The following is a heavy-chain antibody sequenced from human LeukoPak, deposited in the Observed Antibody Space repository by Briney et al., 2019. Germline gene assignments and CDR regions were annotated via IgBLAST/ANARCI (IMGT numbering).Heavy chain of an antibody. Sequence: GESLRLSCVASGFIFDTFAMSWVRQAPGKGLEWVSGIGNTETFYADSVKGRFTISRDNSRNTIYLHMSNLRAEDTALYYCARDGQPFNSNWDYFEYWGQGTPVTVSS. J-gene: IGHJ4*02. CDR3: ARDGQPFNSNWDYFEY. CDR1: GFIFDTFA. CDR2: IGNTET. D-gene: IGHD7-27*01. V-gene: IGHV3-23*01.